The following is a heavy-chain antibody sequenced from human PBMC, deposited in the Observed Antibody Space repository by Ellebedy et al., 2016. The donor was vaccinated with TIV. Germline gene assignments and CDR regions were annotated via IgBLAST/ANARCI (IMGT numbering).Heavy chain of an antibody. CDR3: AKDPHPDIVVVPAAIPGRDPPLPPDY. D-gene: IGHD2-2*02. CDR1: GFTFSSYA. J-gene: IGHJ4*02. CDR2: ISGSGGST. V-gene: IGHV3-23*01. Sequence: GGSLRLSXAASGFTFSSYAMSWVRQAPGKGLEWVSAISGSGGSTYYADSVKGRFTISRDNSKNTLYLQMNSLRAEDTAVYYCAKDPHPDIVVVPAAIPGRDPPLPPDYWGQGTLVTVSS.